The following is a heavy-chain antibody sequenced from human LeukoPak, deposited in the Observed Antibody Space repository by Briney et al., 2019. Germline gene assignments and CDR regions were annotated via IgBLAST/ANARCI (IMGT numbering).Heavy chain of an antibody. V-gene: IGHV4-4*02. CDR2: IYHSGST. J-gene: IGHJ4*02. Sequence: SETLSLTCAVSAGSISSSNWRSWVRQPQRKGLEWIGEIYHSGSTNYNPSLKSRVTIAIDTSKNQFSLKLSSATAADTALYYCARFTMIALFDDWGQGTLVTVSS. D-gene: IGHD3-22*01. CDR1: AGSISSSNW. CDR3: ARFTMIALFDD.